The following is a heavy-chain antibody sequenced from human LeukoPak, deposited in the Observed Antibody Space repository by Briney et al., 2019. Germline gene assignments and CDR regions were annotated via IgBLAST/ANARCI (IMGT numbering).Heavy chain of an antibody. V-gene: IGHV4-59*01. CDR2: IYYSGST. Sequence: SETLSLTCTVSGGSISSYYWSWIRQPPGKGLEWIGYIYYSGSTNYNPSLKSRVTISVDTSKNQFSLKLSSVTAADTAVYYCARFRLLWFGELSGHFDYWGQGTLVTVSS. J-gene: IGHJ4*02. CDR3: ARFRLLWFGELSGHFDY. CDR1: GGSISSYY. D-gene: IGHD3-10*01.